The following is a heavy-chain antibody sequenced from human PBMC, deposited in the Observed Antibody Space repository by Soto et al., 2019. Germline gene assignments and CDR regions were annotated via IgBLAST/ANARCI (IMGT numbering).Heavy chain of an antibody. D-gene: IGHD1-20*01. Sequence: QVQLQESGPGLVKPSGTLSLNCDVSAGSISSDNWWSWVRQLPGKGLEWIGEISHVGTTHYSPALKSRVTISLDKSKNRFSLQMGCVTAADTAVYYCASAGSRIKSFDPWGQGTLVTVSS. CDR2: ISHVGTT. CDR3: ASAGSRIKSFDP. V-gene: IGHV4-4*02. J-gene: IGHJ5*02. CDR1: AGSISSDNW.